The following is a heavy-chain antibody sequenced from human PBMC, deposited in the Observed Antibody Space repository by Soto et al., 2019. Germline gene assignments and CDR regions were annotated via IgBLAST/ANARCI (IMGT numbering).Heavy chain of an antibody. V-gene: IGHV1-2*02. CDR3: ARDWVAAAGTWYYGMDV. CDR2: INPNSGGT. CDR1: GYTFTGYY. D-gene: IGHD6-13*01. J-gene: IGHJ6*02. Sequence: ASVEVSCKXSGYTFTGYYMHWVRQAPGQGLEWMGWINPNSGGTNYAQKFQGRVTMTRDTSISTAYMELSRLRSDDTAVYYCARDWVAAAGTWYYGMDVWGQGTTVTVSS.